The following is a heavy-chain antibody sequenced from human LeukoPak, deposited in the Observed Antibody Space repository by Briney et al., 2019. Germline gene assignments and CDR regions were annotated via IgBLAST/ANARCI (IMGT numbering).Heavy chain of an antibody. CDR3: ARNYYDSRCYSPFFDF. D-gene: IGHD3-22*01. CDR1: GFTSHSYA. J-gene: IGHJ4*02. Sequence: GGSLRLSCATSGFTSHSYAMSWVRQAPGKGLEWVSAINGGGDVTYYADSVQGRYFFSRDNDKNTLYLQLNSLRAEDTAVYYCARNYYDSRCYSPFFDFWAQGTRVTVPS. CDR2: INGGGDVT. V-gene: IGHV3-23*01.